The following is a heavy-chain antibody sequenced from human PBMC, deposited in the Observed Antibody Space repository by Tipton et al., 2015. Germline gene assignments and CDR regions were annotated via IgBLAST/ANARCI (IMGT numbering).Heavy chain of an antibody. CDR2: ISAFNGNT. V-gene: IGHV1-18*01. J-gene: IGHJ3*02. Sequence: QLVQSGAEVKKPGASVKVSCEASGYTFTTYGISWVRQAPGQGLEWMGWISAFNGNTNYAQKVQGRVTMTTDTSTNTAYMDLRSLRSDDTAVYYCASGWLYSAFDIWGQGTMVTVSS. D-gene: IGHD6-19*01. CDR1: GYTFTTYG. CDR3: ASGWLYSAFDI.